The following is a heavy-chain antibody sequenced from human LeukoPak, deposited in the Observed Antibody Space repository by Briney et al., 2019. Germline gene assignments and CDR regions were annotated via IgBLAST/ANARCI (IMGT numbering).Heavy chain of an antibody. V-gene: IGHV3-7*01. CDR2: IKQDGSEK. J-gene: IGHJ4*02. CDR3: ARDPNCGGDCVPS. Sequence: GGSLRLSCAASGFTFSSYWMSWVRQAPGKGLEWVGNIKQDGSEKYYVDSVKGRFTISRDNSKNTLYLQMNSLRAEDTAVYYCARDPNCGGDCVPSWGQGTLVTVSS. CDR1: GFTFSSYW. D-gene: IGHD2-21*01.